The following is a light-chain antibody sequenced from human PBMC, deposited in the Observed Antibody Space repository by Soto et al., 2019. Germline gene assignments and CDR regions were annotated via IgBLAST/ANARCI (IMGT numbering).Light chain of an antibody. CDR3: SSFTTSSTYV. V-gene: IGLV2-18*02. CDR2: DVT. J-gene: IGLJ1*01. Sequence: QSALTQPPSVSGSPGQSVAISCSGSSSDVGSNNRVSWYQQSPGTAPKLMIYDVTNRPSGVPDRFSGSKSGNTASLTISGLHSEDEADYYCSSFTTSSTYVFGTGTKLTVL. CDR1: SSDVGSNNR.